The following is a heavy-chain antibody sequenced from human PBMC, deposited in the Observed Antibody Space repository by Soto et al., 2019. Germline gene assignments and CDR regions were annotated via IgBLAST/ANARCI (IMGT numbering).Heavy chain of an antibody. CDR1: GGSLSDYS. CDR2: INHGRST. D-gene: IGHD5-12*01. V-gene: IGHV4-34*02. CDR3: ARGGGNSGYFFDY. J-gene: IGHJ4*02. Sequence: QVQLRQWGAGLLKPAETLSLRCAVYGGSLSDYSLRWIRHSPEKGLEWIGEINHGRSTKYNPSIKSRITISVDTTKNQVSLILTSATTADTAVYRCARGGGNSGYFFDYWGRGTLVTVSS.